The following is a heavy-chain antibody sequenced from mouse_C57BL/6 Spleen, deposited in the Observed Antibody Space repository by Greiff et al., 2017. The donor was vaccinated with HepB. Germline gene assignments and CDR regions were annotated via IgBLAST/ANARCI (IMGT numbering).Heavy chain of an antibody. CDR1: GYTFTDYY. CDR2: INPNNGGT. J-gene: IGHJ4*01. CDR3: ARRGGYDYYAMDY. Sequence: VQLQQSGPELVKPGASVKISCKASGYTFTDYYMNWVKQSHGKSLEWIGDINPNNGGTSYNQKFKGKATLTVDKSSSTAYMELRSLTSEDSAVYYCARRGGYDYYAMDYWGQGTSVTVSS. D-gene: IGHD3-1*01. V-gene: IGHV1-26*01.